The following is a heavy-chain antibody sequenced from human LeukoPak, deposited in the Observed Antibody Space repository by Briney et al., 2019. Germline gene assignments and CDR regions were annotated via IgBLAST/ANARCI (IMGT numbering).Heavy chain of an antibody. CDR2: ISYDGSSK. V-gene: IGHV3-30*19. CDR3: ARGPYWQVPPEY. CDR1: GFTFSGYG. Sequence: GGSLRLSCATSGFTFSGYGMHWVRQAPGKGLEWVAVISYDGSSKYYADSVKGRFTISRDNSKDTLYLQMNSLRTEDTAVYYCARGPYWQVPPEYWGRGTLVTVSS. D-gene: IGHD6-19*01. J-gene: IGHJ4*02.